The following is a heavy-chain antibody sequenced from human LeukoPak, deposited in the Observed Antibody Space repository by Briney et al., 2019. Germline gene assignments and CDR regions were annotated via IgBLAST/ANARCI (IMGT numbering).Heavy chain of an antibody. Sequence: SETLSLTCTVSGGSISSGSYYWSWIRQPAGKGLEWIGRIYTSGSTNYNPSLKSRVTISVDTSKNQFSLKLSSVTAADTAVYYCAREDPYNTQPVDYWGQGTLVTVSS. D-gene: IGHD1-14*01. CDR3: AREDPYNTQPVDY. V-gene: IGHV4-61*02. CDR2: IYTSGST. J-gene: IGHJ4*02. CDR1: GGSISSGSYY.